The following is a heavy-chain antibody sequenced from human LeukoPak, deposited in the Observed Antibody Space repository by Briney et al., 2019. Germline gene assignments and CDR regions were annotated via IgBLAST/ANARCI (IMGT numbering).Heavy chain of an antibody. J-gene: IGHJ6*03. CDR3: EVLLWFGEPKDYYYYYMDV. CDR2: ISGSGGST. Sequence: PGGSLRLSCAASGFTFSSYAMSWVRQAPGKGLEWVSAISGSGGSTYYADSVKGRFTISRDNSKNTLYLQMNSLRAEDTAVYYCEVLLWFGEPKDYYYYYMDVWVKGTTVTVSS. V-gene: IGHV3-23*01. D-gene: IGHD3-10*01. CDR1: GFTFSSYA.